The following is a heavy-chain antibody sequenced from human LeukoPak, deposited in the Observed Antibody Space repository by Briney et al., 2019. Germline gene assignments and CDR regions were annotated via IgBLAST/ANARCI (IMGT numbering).Heavy chain of an antibody. CDR1: GFTFTDYY. Sequence: GGSLRLSCAASGFTFTDYYMSWSRQAPGKGLEWLSYISPSTTHTSYADSVKGRFTISRDNAKNLLFLQMNSLRAEDTAVYYCARARDGYNIDYWGQGTLVTVSS. V-gene: IGHV3-11*03. CDR3: ARARDGYNIDY. D-gene: IGHD5-24*01. CDR2: ISPSTTHT. J-gene: IGHJ4*02.